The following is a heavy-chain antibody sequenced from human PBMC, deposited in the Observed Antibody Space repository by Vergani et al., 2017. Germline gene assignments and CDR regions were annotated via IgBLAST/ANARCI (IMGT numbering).Heavy chain of an antibody. CDR1: GFTFSSYW. V-gene: IGHV3-7*03. CDR3: ARDLPVDTAVVDAFDI. D-gene: IGHD5-18*01. CDR2: IQQDGSER. J-gene: IGHJ3*02. Sequence: VQLVESGGGLVQPGGSLRLSCAASGFTFSSYWMSWVRQAPGKGLEWVANIQQDGSERYYVDSVKGRFTISRDNAKNSLYLQMNSLRAEDTAVYYCARDLPVDTAVVDAFDIWGQGTMVTVSS.